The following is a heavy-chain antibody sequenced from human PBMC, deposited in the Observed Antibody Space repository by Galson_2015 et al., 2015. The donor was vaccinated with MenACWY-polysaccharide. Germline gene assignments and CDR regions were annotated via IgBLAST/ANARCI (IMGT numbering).Heavy chain of an antibody. J-gene: IGHJ4*02. Sequence: SVKVSCKASGYTFTSYDINWVRQATGQGLEWMGWMSPNTAKTGYAQKFQGRVTMTRNTSISTAYMELSSLTSEDTAVYYCARGRRDTAVAATAAVFPDYWGQGILVTVSS. D-gene: IGHD6-19*01. CDR2: MSPNTAKT. CDR1: GYTFTSYD. V-gene: IGHV1-8*01. CDR3: ARGRRDTAVAATAAVFPDY.